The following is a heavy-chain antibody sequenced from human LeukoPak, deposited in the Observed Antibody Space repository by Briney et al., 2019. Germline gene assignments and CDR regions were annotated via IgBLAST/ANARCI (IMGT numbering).Heavy chain of an antibody. CDR3: ASRPSCSGGSCYMFDY. V-gene: IGHV1-46*01. Sequence: GASVKVSCKASGYSLTTYYIHWVRQAPGQGLEWIGIINPSSGSTSYAQKFQGRVTMTRDTSTSTVYMELSSLRSEDTAVYYCASRPSCSGGSCYMFDYWGQGTLVTVSS. J-gene: IGHJ4*02. CDR2: INPSSGST. CDR1: GYSLTTYY. D-gene: IGHD2-15*01.